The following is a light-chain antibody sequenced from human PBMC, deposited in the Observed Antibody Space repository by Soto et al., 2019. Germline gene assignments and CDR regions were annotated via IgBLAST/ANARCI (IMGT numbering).Light chain of an antibody. J-gene: IGKJ1*01. CDR3: QQYYSFPWT. CDR1: QSMSRW. CDR2: KAS. V-gene: IGKV1-5*03. Sequence: IQMTPSPSTLAATVGENLPITFLASQSMSRWLAWYQQKPGKAPKLLIYKASSLESGVPSRFSGSGSGTDFTLTISCLQSEDFATYYCQQYYSFPWTFGQGTKVDIK.